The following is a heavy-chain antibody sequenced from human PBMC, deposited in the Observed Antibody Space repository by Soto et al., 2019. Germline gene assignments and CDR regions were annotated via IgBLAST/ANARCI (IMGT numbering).Heavy chain of an antibody. CDR2: INHTGGT. V-gene: IGHV4-34*01. CDR1: GGWVNGYY. D-gene: IGHD3-3*01. J-gene: IGHJ5*02. Sequence: PSETLSLTCAVYGGWVNGYYWNWIRQPPGKGLEWIGEINHTGGTHYNPSLKSRVTMSVDTSKNQFSLRLSSVTAADTAIYYCATRITVFGLLIPPFDPWGQGTQVTVSS. CDR3: ATRITVFGLLIPPFDP.